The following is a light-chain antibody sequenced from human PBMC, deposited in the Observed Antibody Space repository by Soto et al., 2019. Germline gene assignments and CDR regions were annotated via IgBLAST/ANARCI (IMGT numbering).Light chain of an antibody. J-gene: IGKJ1*01. CDR3: QQDDSYSWT. CDR2: KAA. Sequence: DIQMTPSPSTLSASVGDRVTITCRASQSINSWLAWYQQKPGKAPNLLIYKAASLESGVPSRFSVSGSGTEFTLTISSLQPDDFATYYCQQDDSYSWTFGQGTKVEIK. V-gene: IGKV1-5*03. CDR1: QSINSW.